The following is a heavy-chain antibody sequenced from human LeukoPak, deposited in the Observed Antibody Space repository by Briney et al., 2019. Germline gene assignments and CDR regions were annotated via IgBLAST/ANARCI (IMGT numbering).Heavy chain of an antibody. Sequence: GGSLRLSCAASGFTFDDYGMSWVRQAPGKGLEWVSGISGSGGSTYYADSVKGRFTISRDNSKNTLYLQMNSLRAEDTAVYYCAKDRYSNYGNWFDPWGQGTLVTVSS. V-gene: IGHV3-23*01. D-gene: IGHD4-11*01. CDR2: ISGSGGST. J-gene: IGHJ5*02. CDR1: GFTFDDYG. CDR3: AKDRYSNYGNWFDP.